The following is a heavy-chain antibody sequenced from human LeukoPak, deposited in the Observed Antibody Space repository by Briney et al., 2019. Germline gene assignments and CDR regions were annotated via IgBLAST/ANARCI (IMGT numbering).Heavy chain of an antibody. CDR2: YYYSGST. D-gene: IGHD1-1*01. V-gene: IGHV4-61*01. CDR1: GGSVSSGRYY. CDR3: ARKTTGDQGSYFDY. Sequence: SETLSLTCTVSGGSVSSGRYYWSWTRQPPGKGLEWIGYYYYSGSTNYNTSLKTPVTISIDTFKNQFFLKVSSVTAADTAVDYCARKTTGDQGSYFDYWGQGTLVTVSS. J-gene: IGHJ4*02.